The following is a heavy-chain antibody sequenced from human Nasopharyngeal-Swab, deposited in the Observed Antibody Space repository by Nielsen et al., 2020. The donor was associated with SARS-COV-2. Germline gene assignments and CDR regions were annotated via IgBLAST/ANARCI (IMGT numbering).Heavy chain of an antibody. CDR1: GYTFTSYG. D-gene: IGHD3-10*01. J-gene: IGHJ6*02. CDR2: ISAYNGNT. Sequence: ASVKVSCKASGYTFTSYGISWVRQAPGQGLEWMGWISAYNGNTNYAQKLQGRVTMTTDTSTSTAYMELRSLRSDDTAVYYCTRGYGSGSYYAYYYYGMDVWGQGTTVTVSS. CDR3: TRGYGSGSYYAYYYYGMDV. V-gene: IGHV1-18*01.